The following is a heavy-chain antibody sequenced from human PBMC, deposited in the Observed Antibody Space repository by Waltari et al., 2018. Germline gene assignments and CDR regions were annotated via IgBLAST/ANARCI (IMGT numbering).Heavy chain of an antibody. CDR3: ARGGGAVAGTTSWDY. V-gene: IGHV4-59*01. D-gene: IGHD6-19*01. Sequence: QVQLQESGPGLGKPSETLSLPCPVPVGPFVGTSWSWIRQPPGKGLEWFGYIYYRGSTNYNPSLKSRVTISVDTSKNQFSLKLSSVTAADTAVYYCARGGGAVAGTTSWDYWGQGTLVTVSS. J-gene: IGHJ4*02. CDR1: VGPFVGTS. CDR2: IYYRGST.